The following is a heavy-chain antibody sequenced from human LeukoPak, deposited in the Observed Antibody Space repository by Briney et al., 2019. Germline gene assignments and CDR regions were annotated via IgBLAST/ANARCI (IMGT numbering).Heavy chain of an antibody. CDR2: INPDGIKK. Sequence: GGSLRLSWAVSGLSFSSSWMVWVRQAPGKGREWVASINPDGIKKYSADSVKGRLTISKDNAENSLYLQMNSLRVEDTAFYYCARDLADSRLDYWGQGMLVTVSS. D-gene: IGHD6-19*01. CDR1: GLSFSSSW. J-gene: IGHJ4*02. V-gene: IGHV3-7*01. CDR3: ARDLADSRLDY.